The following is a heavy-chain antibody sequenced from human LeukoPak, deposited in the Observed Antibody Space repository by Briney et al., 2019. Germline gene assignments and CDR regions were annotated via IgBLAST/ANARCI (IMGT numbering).Heavy chain of an antibody. CDR2: ITASGDRT. CDR3: ARRDIVVVVSASDY. J-gene: IGHJ4*02. D-gene: IGHD2-15*01. CDR1: RFTFSDYD. Sequence: QAGVSVTLSCAASRFTFSDYDMMWVRQARGKGLVGFTDITASGDRTFYGDSVRGRFTMSRDNSKNTVYLQMNSLRVDDTAVYYCARRDIVVVVSASDYWGQGTLVSVSS. V-gene: IGHV3-23*01.